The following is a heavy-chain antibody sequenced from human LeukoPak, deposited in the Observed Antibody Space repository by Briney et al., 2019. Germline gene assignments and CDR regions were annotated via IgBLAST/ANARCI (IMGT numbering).Heavy chain of an antibody. CDR3: ASSNGFDWSPEYYMDV. CDR2: IYPTGNT. J-gene: IGHJ6*03. D-gene: IGHD3-9*01. Sequence: SETLSLNCSVSGASVSTYYWNWVRQPPGKVLQWIAYIYPTGNTKYNPSLESRVSISLDTSKNQFSLKLSSVTAADTAVYYCASSNGFDWSPEYYMDVWGKGTTVIVSS. CDR1: GASVSTYY. V-gene: IGHV4-59*02.